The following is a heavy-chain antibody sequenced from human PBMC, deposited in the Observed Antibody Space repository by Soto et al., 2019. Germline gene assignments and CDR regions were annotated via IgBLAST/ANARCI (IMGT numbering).Heavy chain of an antibody. D-gene: IGHD4-17*01. CDR3: GRAGTGRVTTGMDV. CDR1: GGSISSYY. J-gene: IGHJ6*03. CDR2: IYYSGST. V-gene: IGHV4-59*01. Sequence: PSETLSLTCTVSGGSISSYYWSWIRQPPGKGLEWIGYIYYSGSTNYNPSLKSRVTISVDTSKNQFSLKLSSVTAADTAVYYCGRAGTGRVTTGMDVGGKGPTVTVSS.